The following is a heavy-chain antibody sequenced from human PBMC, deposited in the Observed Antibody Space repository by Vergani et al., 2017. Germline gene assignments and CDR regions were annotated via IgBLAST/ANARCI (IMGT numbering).Heavy chain of an antibody. D-gene: IGHD6-13*01. Sequence: QVQLVESGGGVVQPGRSLRLSCAASGFTFSSYGMHWVRQAPGKGLEWVAVIWYDGSNKNYADSVKGRFTISRDNSKNTLYLQMNSLRAEDTAVYYCARGPKGYSSSWYFDYWGQGTLVTVSS. J-gene: IGHJ4*02. CDR1: GFTFSSYG. CDR3: ARGPKGYSSSWYFDY. V-gene: IGHV3-33*01. CDR2: IWYDGSNK.